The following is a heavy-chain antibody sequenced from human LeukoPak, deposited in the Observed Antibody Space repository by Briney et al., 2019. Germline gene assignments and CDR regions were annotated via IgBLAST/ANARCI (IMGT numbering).Heavy chain of an antibody. V-gene: IGHV3-21*01. CDR1: GFTFSSYS. D-gene: IGHD1-26*01. Sequence: GGSLRLSCAASGFTFSSYSMNWVRQAPGKGLEWVSSISNSSSYIYYADSVKGRFTISRDNAKNSLYLQMNSLRAEDTAVYYCASQVGSGSYFPGDYWGQGTLVTVSS. J-gene: IGHJ4*02. CDR3: ASQVGSGSYFPGDY. CDR2: ISNSSSYI.